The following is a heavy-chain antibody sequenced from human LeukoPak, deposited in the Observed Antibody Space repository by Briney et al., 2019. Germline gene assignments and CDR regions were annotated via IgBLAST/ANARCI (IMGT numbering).Heavy chain of an antibody. CDR2: ISSSSSYI. D-gene: IGHD3-22*01. Sequence: GGSLRLSCAASGFTFSSYSMNWVRQAPGKGLEWVSSISSSSSYIYYADSVKGRFTISRDNAKNSLYLQMNSLRAEDTAVYYCARDGGITMIVVVRHAFDIWGQGTMVTVSS. V-gene: IGHV3-21*01. CDR3: ARDGGITMIVVVRHAFDI. J-gene: IGHJ3*02. CDR1: GFTFSSYS.